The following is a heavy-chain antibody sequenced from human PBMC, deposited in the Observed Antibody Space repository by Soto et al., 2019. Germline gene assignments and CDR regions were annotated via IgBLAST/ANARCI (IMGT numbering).Heavy chain of an antibody. Sequence: QVHLVESGGGVVPPGRSLRLSCAASAFTFNSYAMHWVRQAPGKGLEWVAVISYDGGSEDYVASVKGRFTISRDNSKNTLYLDMSSLGPEDKAVYYCARDSGELPFFDYWCHGTHVTVSS. CDR1: AFTFNSYA. J-gene: IGHJ4*01. V-gene: IGHV3-30-3*01. CDR2: ISYDGGSE. CDR3: ARDSGELPFFDY. D-gene: IGHD1-7*01.